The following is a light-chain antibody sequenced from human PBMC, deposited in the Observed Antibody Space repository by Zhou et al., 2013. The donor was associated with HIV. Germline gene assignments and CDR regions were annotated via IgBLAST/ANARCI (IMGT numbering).Light chain of an antibody. V-gene: IGKV3-20*01. CDR3: QQYGSRMLT. CDR2: GAS. CDR1: QSVSSTY. Sequence: EIVLTQSPGTLSLSQGERATLSCRASQSVSSTYLAWYQQKPGQAPRLLIYGASSRATGIPDRFSGSGSGTDFTLTISRLEPEDFAVYYCQQYGSRMLTFGGGTKVEIK. J-gene: IGKJ4*01.